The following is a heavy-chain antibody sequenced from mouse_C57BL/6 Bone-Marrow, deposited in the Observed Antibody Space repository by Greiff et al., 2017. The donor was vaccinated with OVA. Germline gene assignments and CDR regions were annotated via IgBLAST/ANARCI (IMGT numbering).Heavy chain of an antibody. CDR3: ATGYGAWFAY. Sequence: VQLQQSGAELVMPGASVKLSCKASGYTFTSYWMHWVKQRPGQGLEWIGEIDPSDSYTNYNQKFKGKSTLTVDKSSSTAYMQLSSLTSEDSAVYYCATGYGAWFAYWGQGTLVTVSA. V-gene: IGHV1-69*01. CDR1: GYTFTSYW. CDR2: IDPSDSYT. J-gene: IGHJ3*01. D-gene: IGHD1-1*01.